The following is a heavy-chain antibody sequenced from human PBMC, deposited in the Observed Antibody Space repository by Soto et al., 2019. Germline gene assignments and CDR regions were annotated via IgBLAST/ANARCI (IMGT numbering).Heavy chain of an antibody. D-gene: IGHD6-19*01. CDR1: GDSVSSNSAA. CDR2: TYYRSKWYN. CDR3: ARGRREWLSNYYGMDV. V-gene: IGHV6-1*01. J-gene: IGHJ6*02. Sequence: SPTLSLPCAISGDSVSSNSAAWNWIRQSPSRGLEWLGRTYYRSKWYNDYAVSVKSRITINPDTSKNQFSLQLNSVTPEYTSLYYCARGRREWLSNYYGMDVWGQGSTVTVSS.